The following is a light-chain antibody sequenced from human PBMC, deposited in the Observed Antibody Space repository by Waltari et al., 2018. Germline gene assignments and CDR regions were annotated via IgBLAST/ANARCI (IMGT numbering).Light chain of an antibody. J-gene: IGLJ2*01. Sequence: QSALTQPRSVSGSPGQSVTTSCTGTSSDVRAYNYVYWHPQPPGKPPKLIIFDVSERPSGVPDRFSGSKSGSTASLTISGLQADDEGDYYCCSFAGGYTMAIGGGTKLTVL. CDR2: DVS. V-gene: IGLV2-11*01. CDR1: SSDVRAYNY. CDR3: CSFAGGYTMA.